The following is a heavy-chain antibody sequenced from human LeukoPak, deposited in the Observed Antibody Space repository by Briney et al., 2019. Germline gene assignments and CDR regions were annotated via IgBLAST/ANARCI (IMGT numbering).Heavy chain of an antibody. Sequence: GGSLRLSCTSSGFTFSNYAMTWVRQAPGKGLEWVSTISGAGGSTYYADSVEGRFTISRDNSKNTLPLQMNSLRAEDTAIYYCVRDLVIFEYWGQGTLVTVSS. J-gene: IGHJ4*02. CDR3: VRDLVIFEY. V-gene: IGHV3-23*01. CDR2: ISGAGGST. CDR1: GFTFSNYA.